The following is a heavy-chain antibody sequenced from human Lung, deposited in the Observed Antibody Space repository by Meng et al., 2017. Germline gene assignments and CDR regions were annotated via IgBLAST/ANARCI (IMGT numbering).Heavy chain of an antibody. CDR3: SGHVDY. J-gene: IGHJ4*01. CDR1: GVTFSNAW. CDR2: MKSNVDGGTV. V-gene: IGHV3-15*01. Sequence: EVQVVESGGGFVKPWWSLRLSCAASGVTFSNAWMTWVRQAPGKGLEWIGRMKSNVDGGTVDYAAAVKGRFFISRDESENTFYLQMNSLKTEDTAVYYCSGHVDYWGHGTLVTVSS.